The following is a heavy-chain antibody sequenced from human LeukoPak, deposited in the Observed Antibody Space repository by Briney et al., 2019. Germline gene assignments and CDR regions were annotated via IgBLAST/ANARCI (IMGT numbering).Heavy chain of an antibody. V-gene: IGHV3-23*01. D-gene: IGHD1-26*01. CDR1: GFTFSNYA. CDR3: ARDSTAVVGATDY. Sequence: PGGSLRLSCAASGFTFSNYAMNWVRQTQGKGLEWVSSISGSGISTYYADSVKGRFTMSRDNSRTTLFLQMNGLRPEDTALFFCARDSTAVVGATDYWGQGTLVTVSS. J-gene: IGHJ4*02. CDR2: ISGSGIST.